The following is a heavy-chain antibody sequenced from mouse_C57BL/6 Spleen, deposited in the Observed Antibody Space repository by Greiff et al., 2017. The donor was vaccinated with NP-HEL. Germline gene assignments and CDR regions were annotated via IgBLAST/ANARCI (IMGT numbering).Heavy chain of an antibody. CDR2: INPSNGGT. V-gene: IGHV1-53*01. D-gene: IGHD1-1*01. J-gene: IGHJ2*01. CDR1: GYTFTSYW. Sequence: VQLQQPGTELVKPGASVKLSCKASGYTFTSYWMHWVKQRPGQGLEWIGNINPSNGGTNYNEKFKSKATLTVDKSSSTAYMQLSSLTAEDSAVYNSARRDYGSSYYFDDWGKGTTLTVST. CDR3: ARRDYGSSYYFDD.